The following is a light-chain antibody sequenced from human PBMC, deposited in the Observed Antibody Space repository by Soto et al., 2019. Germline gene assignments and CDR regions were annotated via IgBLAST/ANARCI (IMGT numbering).Light chain of an antibody. CDR3: CSYADTDTYL. CDR2: DVN. V-gene: IGLV2-11*01. Sequence: QSALTQPRSVSGSPGQSVTISCTGTSGDVGAYNYISWYQQHPGKAPKFLIYDVNKRPSGVPDRFFGSKSGNTASLTISGFQPEDEADYYCCSYADTDTYLFGPGTKLTVL. CDR1: SGDVGAYNY. J-gene: IGLJ1*01.